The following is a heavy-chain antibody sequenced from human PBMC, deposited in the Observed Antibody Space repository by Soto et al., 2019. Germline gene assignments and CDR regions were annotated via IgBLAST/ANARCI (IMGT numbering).Heavy chain of an antibody. D-gene: IGHD2-15*01. V-gene: IGHV1-8*01. Sequence: QVQLVQSGAEVKKPGASVKVSCKASGYTFTSYDINWVRQATGQGLEWMGWMNPNSGNTGYAQKFQGRVTMTRNTSISTAYMELSSLRSEDTAVYYCARGEGYCSGGSCYGYWFDPWGQETLVTVSS. J-gene: IGHJ5*02. CDR3: ARGEGYCSGGSCYGYWFDP. CDR2: MNPNSGNT. CDR1: GYTFTSYD.